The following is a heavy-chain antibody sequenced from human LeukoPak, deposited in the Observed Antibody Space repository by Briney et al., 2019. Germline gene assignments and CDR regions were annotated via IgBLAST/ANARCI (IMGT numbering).Heavy chain of an antibody. J-gene: IGHJ3*01. CDR3: AREFSSKLEWLAYVTGDDAFDV. CDR1: GYSFTRYH. Sequence: ASVKVSYKAFGYSFTRYHLHRVRQAPRHRLEWTGWVNPKTGGTNYARKFQGRVTMTRDTSINTVNMELSRLTSDDTAVYYCAREFSSKLEWLAYVTGDDAFDVWGQGTMITVS. V-gene: IGHV1-2*02. CDR2: VNPKTGGT. D-gene: IGHD3-3*01.